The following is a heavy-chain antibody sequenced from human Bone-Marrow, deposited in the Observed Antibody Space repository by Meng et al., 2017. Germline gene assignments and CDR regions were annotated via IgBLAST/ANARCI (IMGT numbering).Heavy chain of an antibody. J-gene: IGHJ4*02. CDR3: ARSGIQLWLYY. CDR1: GYNFPDYY. Sequence: QVQLVQSRAEVKKPGASVKVSCKPSGYNFPDYYIHWVRRAPGQGLEWMGWMNPNSGNTGYAQKFQGRVTMTRNTSISTAYMELSSLRSEDTAVYYCARSGIQLWLYYWGQGTLVTVSS. V-gene: IGHV1-8*02. CDR2: MNPNSGNT. D-gene: IGHD5-18*01.